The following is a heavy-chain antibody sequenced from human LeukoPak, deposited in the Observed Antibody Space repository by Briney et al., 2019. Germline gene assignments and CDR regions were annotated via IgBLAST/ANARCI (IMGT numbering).Heavy chain of an antibody. D-gene: IGHD3-22*01. V-gene: IGHV3-23*01. CDR2: IGGSGGST. CDR1: GFSFSSYA. CDR3: AKGSRQDYDSSGYFY. Sequence: PGGSLRLSCAASGFSFSSYAMSWVRQAPGKGLEWVSAIGGSGGSTYHADSVKGRFTISSDNSKNTLYLQMNSLRAEDTAVYYCAKGSRQDYDSSGYFYWGQGTLVTVSS. J-gene: IGHJ4*02.